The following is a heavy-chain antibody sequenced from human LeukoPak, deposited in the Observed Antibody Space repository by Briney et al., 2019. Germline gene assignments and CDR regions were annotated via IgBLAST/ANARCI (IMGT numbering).Heavy chain of an antibody. Sequence: SETLSLTCTVSGGSISSYYWSWIRQPPGKGLEWIGYIYYSGSTNYNPSLKSRVTISVDTSKNQFSLKLSSVTAADTAVYYCARSYGSGSYYVVDGSIDAFDIWGQGTMVTVSS. CDR1: GGSISSYY. D-gene: IGHD3-10*01. J-gene: IGHJ3*02. CDR3: ARSYGSGSYYVVDGSIDAFDI. CDR2: IYYSGST. V-gene: IGHV4-59*01.